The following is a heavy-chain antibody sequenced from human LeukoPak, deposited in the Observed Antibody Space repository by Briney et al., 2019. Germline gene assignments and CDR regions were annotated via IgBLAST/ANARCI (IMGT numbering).Heavy chain of an antibody. D-gene: IGHD4-17*01. CDR2: INLKSGGT. J-gene: IGHJ4*02. V-gene: IGHV1-2*02. Sequence: PGASVTVSCKASGYTFTGYYMHWVRQAPGQGLEWMGWINLKSGGTNSAEKFQVRVTMTRDTTTSTAYMELSSLRSEDTAVYYCARVPTRDYGDYWTYYFDYWGQGTLVTVSS. CDR3: ARVPTRDYGDYWTYYFDY. CDR1: GYTFTGYY.